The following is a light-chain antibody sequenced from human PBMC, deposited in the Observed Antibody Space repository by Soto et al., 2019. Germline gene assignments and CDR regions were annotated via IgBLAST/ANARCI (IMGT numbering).Light chain of an antibody. CDR1: SRDVGNYNF. CDR2: ENS. CDR3: CSYASSATFL. J-gene: IGLJ2*01. Sequence: QSALTQPASVSGSPGQSITISCTGTSRDVGNYNFVSWYQQYPGKAPKLMIYENSNRPSGVSNRFSGSKSGNTASLSISGLLAEDEADYYCCSYASSATFLFGCGTKRTVL. V-gene: IGLV2-23*02.